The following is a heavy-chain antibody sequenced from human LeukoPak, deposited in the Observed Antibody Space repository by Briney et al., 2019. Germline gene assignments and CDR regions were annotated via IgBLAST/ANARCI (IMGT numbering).Heavy chain of an antibody. Sequence: PSGTLSLTCAVSGGSINSISWWSWVRQPPGKGLEWIGEIYHSGSTNYNPSLKSRVTISVDKSTNQFSLNLSSVTAADTAVYYCARGLLEMATMALDYWGQGTLVTVSS. CDR2: IYHSGST. CDR3: ARGLLEMATMALDY. J-gene: IGHJ4*02. D-gene: IGHD5-24*01. CDR1: GGSINSISW. V-gene: IGHV4-4*02.